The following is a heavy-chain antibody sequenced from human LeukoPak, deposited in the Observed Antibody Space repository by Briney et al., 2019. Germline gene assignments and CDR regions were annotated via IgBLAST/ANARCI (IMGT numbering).Heavy chain of an antibody. Sequence: SVKVSCKASGGTFSSYAISWVRQAPGQGLEWMGGIIPIFGTANYAQKFQGRVTITADESTGTAYMELSSLRSEDTAVYYCASCRDYDILTGYFDYWGQGTLVTVSS. V-gene: IGHV1-69*13. CDR2: IIPIFGTA. D-gene: IGHD3-9*01. J-gene: IGHJ4*02. CDR1: GGTFSSYA. CDR3: ASCRDYDILTGYFDY.